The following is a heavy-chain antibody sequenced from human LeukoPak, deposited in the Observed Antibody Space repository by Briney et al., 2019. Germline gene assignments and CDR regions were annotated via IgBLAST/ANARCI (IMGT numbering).Heavy chain of an antibody. Sequence: RGSPRLSRAASGFTFSTYAMSWVRQASGERLEWGSAIIGSGGGTYYADSVKGGFTISRDNSKNTLYLQMNSLRAEDTSIYFCAKALEQETVIALDSWGQGTLATVSS. J-gene: IGHJ4*02. D-gene: IGHD6-13*01. CDR1: GFTFSTYA. CDR3: AKALEQETVIALDS. V-gene: IGHV3-23*01. CDR2: IIGSGGGT.